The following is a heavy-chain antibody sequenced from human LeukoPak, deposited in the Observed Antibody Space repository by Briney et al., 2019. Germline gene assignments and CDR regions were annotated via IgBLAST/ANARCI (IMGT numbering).Heavy chain of an antibody. CDR3: ARATDSSGYFDAFDI. Sequence: SETLSLTCTVSGGSISSGGYYWSWIRQPPGKGLEWIGYIYHSGSTYYNPSLKSRVTISVDRSKNQFSLKLSSVTAADTAVYYCARATDSSGYFDAFDIWGQGTMVTVSS. CDR2: IYHSGST. V-gene: IGHV4-30-2*01. J-gene: IGHJ3*02. CDR1: GGSISSGGYY. D-gene: IGHD3-22*01.